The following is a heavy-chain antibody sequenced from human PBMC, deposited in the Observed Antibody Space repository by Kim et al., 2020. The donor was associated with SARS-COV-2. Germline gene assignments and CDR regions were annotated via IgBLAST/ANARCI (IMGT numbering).Heavy chain of an antibody. V-gene: IGHV3-53*01. D-gene: IGHD3-22*01. CDR3: ARDGRDSSGYYPVDY. J-gene: IGHJ4*02. Sequence: ESVKGRFTSSRENSKNTLYLQMNSLRAEDTAVYYCARDGRDSSGYYPVDYWGQGTLVTVSS.